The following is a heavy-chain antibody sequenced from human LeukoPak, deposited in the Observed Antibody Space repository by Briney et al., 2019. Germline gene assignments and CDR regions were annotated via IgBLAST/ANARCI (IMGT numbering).Heavy chain of an antibody. J-gene: IGHJ5*02. D-gene: IGHD2-2*02. CDR3: ARGAAAVISNWFDL. Sequence: GGSLRLSCAASEFTFSSYSMNWVRQAPGKGLEWVSSISSSSSYIYYADSVKGRFTISRDNAKNSLYLQMNSLRAEDTAVYYCARGAAAVISNWFDLWGQGTLVTVSS. CDR1: EFTFSSYS. CDR2: ISSSSSYI. V-gene: IGHV3-21*01.